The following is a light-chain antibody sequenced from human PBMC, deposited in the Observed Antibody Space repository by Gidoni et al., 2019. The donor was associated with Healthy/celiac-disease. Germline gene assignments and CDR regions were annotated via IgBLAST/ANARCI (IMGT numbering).Light chain of an antibody. CDR1: SRDVGGYNY. CDR2: EVS. Sequence: QSALTQPASVSGSPGQSITISCTGTSRDVGGYNYVSWYQQHPVKAPNLMIYEVSNRPPGVPDRFSGSKSGNTASLTISGLQAEDEADYYCSSYTSSSTLVFGGGTKLTVL. J-gene: IGLJ2*01. CDR3: SSYTSSSTLV. V-gene: IGLV2-14*01.